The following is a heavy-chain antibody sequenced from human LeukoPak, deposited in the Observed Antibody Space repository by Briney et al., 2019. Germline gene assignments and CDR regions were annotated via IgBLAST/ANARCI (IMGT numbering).Heavy chain of an antibody. Sequence: ASVKVSCKASGYTFTDYGFSWVRQAPGQGLEWMGWISAYNGDTNFAQTFQGRVAMTTDTSRSTAYMELRSLRSDDTAVYYCARTRWRGYDWRGWFDPWGQGSLVTVS. CDR3: ARTRWRGYDWRGWFDP. J-gene: IGHJ5*02. V-gene: IGHV1-18*01. CDR1: GYTFTDYG. D-gene: IGHD3-3*01. CDR2: ISAYNGDT.